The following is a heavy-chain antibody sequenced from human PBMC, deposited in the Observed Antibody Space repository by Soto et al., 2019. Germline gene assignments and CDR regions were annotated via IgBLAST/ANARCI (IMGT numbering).Heavy chain of an antibody. CDR2: INHSGST. D-gene: IGHD6-13*01. J-gene: IGHJ5*02. CDR3: ARAAKRSSWRVSWFDP. Sequence: SAPLSLTCAVYGRSFSGYFWSWIRQHPRKGLEWIGEINHSGSTNYNPSLKSRVTISVDTSKNQFSLKLSSVTAADTAVYYCARAAKRSSWRVSWFDPWGQRTLGTVSS. CDR1: GRSFSGYF. V-gene: IGHV4-34*01.